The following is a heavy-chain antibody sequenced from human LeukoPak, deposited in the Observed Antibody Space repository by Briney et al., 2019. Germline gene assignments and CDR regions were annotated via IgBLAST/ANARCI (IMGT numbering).Heavy chain of an antibody. CDR3: ARLGAAAGPLYYYYYYYMDV. J-gene: IGHJ6*03. Sequence: SETLSHTCTVSGGSISSSSYYWGWIRQPPGKGLEWIGSIYYSGSTYYNPSLKSRVTISVDTSKNQFSLKLSSVTAADTAVYYCARLGAAAGPLYYYYYYYMDVWGKGTTVTVSS. V-gene: IGHV4-39*01. CDR1: GGSISSSSYY. CDR2: IYYSGST. D-gene: IGHD6-13*01.